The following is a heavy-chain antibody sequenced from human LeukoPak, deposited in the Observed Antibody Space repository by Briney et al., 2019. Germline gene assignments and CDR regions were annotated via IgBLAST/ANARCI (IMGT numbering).Heavy chain of an antibody. J-gene: IGHJ4*02. CDR2: ISAYNGNT. CDR3: VRASGDRFDY. CDR1: GYTFTCYG. D-gene: IGHD4-17*01. Sequence: ASVKVSCKASGYTFTCYGISWVRQAPGQGLEWMGWISAYNGNTNYAQKLQGRVTMTTDTSTSTAYMELRSLRFDDTAVYYCVRASGDRFDYWGQGTLVTVSS. V-gene: IGHV1-18*01.